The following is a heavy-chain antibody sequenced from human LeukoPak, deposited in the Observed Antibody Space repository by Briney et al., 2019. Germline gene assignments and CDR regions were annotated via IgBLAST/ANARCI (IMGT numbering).Heavy chain of an antibody. CDR2: IWYDESKK. J-gene: IGHJ4*02. CDR1: GFTFSSYG. V-gene: IGHV3-33*01. D-gene: IGHD3-10*01. CDR3: ARDGGIGLDY. Sequence: PGRSLRLSCAASGFTFSSYGMHWVRQAPGKGLQWVAVIWYDESKKYYTDSVKGRFTISRDVSKNTLYLQMNSLRAEDTAMYYCARDGGIGLDYWGQGTLVTVSS.